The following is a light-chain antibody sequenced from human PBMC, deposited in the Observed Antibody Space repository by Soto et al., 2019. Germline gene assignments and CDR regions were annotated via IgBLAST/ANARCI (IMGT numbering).Light chain of an antibody. CDR2: GNN. Sequence: QSVLTEPPSASWTPGQRVTISCSESTSNIGTNAVNWYQQLPGTAPKLLIYGNNQRPSGVPDRFSGSKSGTSASLAISGLQSEDEAEYYCATWHDSLNGHVTFGGGTKLTVL. J-gene: IGLJ2*01. CDR3: ATWHDSLNGHVT. V-gene: IGLV1-44*01. CDR1: TSNIGTNA.